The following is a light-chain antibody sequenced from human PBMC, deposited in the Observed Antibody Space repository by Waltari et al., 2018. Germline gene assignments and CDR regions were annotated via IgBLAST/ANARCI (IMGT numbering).Light chain of an antibody. J-gene: IGKJ4*01. CDR3: QQSYSNPLT. V-gene: IGKV1-39*01. CDR2: AAS. Sequence: DIQMNQSPSSLSASVGDRVTITCRTSQSISSFLNLYQQKLGKAPKLLIYAASSLQSGVPSRFSGSGSGTDFTLTISSLQPEDFATYYCQQSYSNPLTFGGGTKVEIK. CDR1: QSISSF.